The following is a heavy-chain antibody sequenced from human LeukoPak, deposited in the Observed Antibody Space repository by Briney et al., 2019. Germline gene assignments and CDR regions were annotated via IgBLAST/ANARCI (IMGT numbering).Heavy chain of an antibody. CDR3: VKRIAMIVVVTDDAFDI. CDR1: GFTFSSYA. CDR2: ISGSGGST. Sequence: GGSLRLSCAASGFTFSSYAMSWVRQAPGKGLEWVSAISGSGGSTYYADSVKGRFTISRDNSKDTLYLQMNSLRAEDTAVYYCVKRIAMIVVVTDDAFDIWGQGTMVTVSS. V-gene: IGHV3-23*01. D-gene: IGHD3-22*01. J-gene: IGHJ3*02.